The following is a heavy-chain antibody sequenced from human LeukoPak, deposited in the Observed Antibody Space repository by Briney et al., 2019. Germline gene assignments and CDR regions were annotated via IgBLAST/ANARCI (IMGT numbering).Heavy chain of an antibody. D-gene: IGHD3-10*01. V-gene: IGHV1-18*04. Sequence: ASVKVSCKASGYTFTDYYIHWVRQAPGQGLEWMGWISAYNGNTNYAQKLQGRVTMTTDTSTSTAYMELRSLRSDDTAVYYCARDHRVRLNWFDPWGQGTLVTVSS. CDR3: ARDHRVRLNWFDP. J-gene: IGHJ5*02. CDR1: GYTFTDYY. CDR2: ISAYNGNT.